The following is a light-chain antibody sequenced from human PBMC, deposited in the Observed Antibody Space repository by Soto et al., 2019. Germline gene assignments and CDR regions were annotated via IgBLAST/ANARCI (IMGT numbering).Light chain of an antibody. CDR1: QSVSSSY. CDR3: QQYGSSPWT. V-gene: IGKV3-20*01. CDR2: GVS. J-gene: IGKJ1*01. Sequence: EIVLTQSPGTLSLSPGERATLSCRASQSVSSSYLAWYQQKPGQAPRLLIYGVSSRATGIPDRFSGSESGTDFTLTISRLEPEDFAVYYCQQYGSSPWTVGQGTKVDIK.